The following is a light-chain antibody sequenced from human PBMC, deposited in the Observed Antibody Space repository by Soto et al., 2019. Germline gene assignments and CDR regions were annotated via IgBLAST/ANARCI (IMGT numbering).Light chain of an antibody. V-gene: IGKV1-5*03. CDR1: QTISSW. J-gene: IGKJ1*01. CDR2: KAS. CDR3: QHYNSYPEA. Sequence: EIQMTQSPSSLSASVGDRVTITCRASQTISSWLAWYQQKPGKAPKLLIYKASTLKSGVPSRFSGSVSGTEGTLTISSLQKDDCSTYYGQHYNSYPEAFGQGTKVDI.